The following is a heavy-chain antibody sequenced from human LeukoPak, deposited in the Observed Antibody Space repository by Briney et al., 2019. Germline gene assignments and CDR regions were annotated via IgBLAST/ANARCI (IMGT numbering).Heavy chain of an antibody. CDR1: GFTFSSYA. D-gene: IGHD6-19*01. CDR3: ARDGGGLSSGEFDY. J-gene: IGHJ4*02. V-gene: IGHV3-23*01. CDR2: ISGSGGST. Sequence: GGSLRLSCAASGFTFSSYAMSWVRQAPGKGLEWVSAISGSGGSTYYADSVKGRFTISRDNSKNTLYLQMNSLRAEDTAVYYCARDGGGLSSGEFDYWGPGTLVTVSS.